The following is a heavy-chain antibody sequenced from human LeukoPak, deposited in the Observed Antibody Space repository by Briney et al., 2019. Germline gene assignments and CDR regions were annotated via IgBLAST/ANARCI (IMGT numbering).Heavy chain of an antibody. CDR2: INPNSGGT. J-gene: IGHJ3*02. D-gene: IGHD2-15*01. CDR1: GYTFTGYY. CDR3: ASGVVVAVGSLAFDI. Sequence: ASVKVSCKASGYTFTGYYMHWVGQAPGQGLEWMGWINPNSGGTNYAQKFQGRVTMTRDTSISTAYMELSRLRSDDTAVYYCASGVVVAVGSLAFDIWGQGTMVTVSS. V-gene: IGHV1-2*02.